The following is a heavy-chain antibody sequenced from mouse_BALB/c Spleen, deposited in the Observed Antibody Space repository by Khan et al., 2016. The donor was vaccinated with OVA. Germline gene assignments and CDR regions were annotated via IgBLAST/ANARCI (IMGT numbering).Heavy chain of an antibody. J-gene: IGHJ4*01. Sequence: QVQLQQSGPELVKPGASVRISCKASGYTFTTYYIHWVRQRPGQGLEWIGWIYPGNINTKYYERFKGKATLTADKSSSTAYIHLSSLTSEDSAVYWCARGDYFVGDAMNYWGQGTSVIVSS. D-gene: IGHD2-4*01. V-gene: IGHV1S56*01. CDR2: IYPGNINT. CDR3: ARGDYFVGDAMNY. CDR1: GYTFTTYY.